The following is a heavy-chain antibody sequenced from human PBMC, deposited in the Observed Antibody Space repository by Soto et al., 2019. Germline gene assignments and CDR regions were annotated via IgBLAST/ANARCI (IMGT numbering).Heavy chain of an antibody. J-gene: IGHJ6*02. V-gene: IGHV4-34*01. CDR1: GGSFSGYY. D-gene: IGHD3-10*01. CDR3: VSLKGYGSGTKHYYYYYGMDG. CDR2: INHSGST. Sequence: TSETLSLTCAVYGGSFSGYYWSWIRQPPGKGLEWIGEINHSGSTNYNPSLKSRVTISVDTSKNQFSLKLSSVTAADTAVYYCVSLKGYGSGTKHYYYYYGMDGWGQGTAVTVAS.